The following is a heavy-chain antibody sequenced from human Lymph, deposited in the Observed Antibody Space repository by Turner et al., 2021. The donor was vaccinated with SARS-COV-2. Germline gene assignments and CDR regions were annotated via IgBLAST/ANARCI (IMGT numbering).Heavy chain of an antibody. J-gene: IGHJ4*02. D-gene: IGHD1-1*01. CDR1: GFTFSNYA. Sequence: EVQLLEPGGGLVQPGGSLILSCAASGFTFSNYAMSWVLQVPGKEMEWFSAISASGGSKYYADSGKGRFTIARDNSKNTLYLQMNSLRAEDTAVYYCAKDPNWYVLSAVDYWGQGTLVTVSS. CDR2: ISASGGSK. V-gene: IGHV3-23*01. CDR3: AKDPNWYVLSAVDY.